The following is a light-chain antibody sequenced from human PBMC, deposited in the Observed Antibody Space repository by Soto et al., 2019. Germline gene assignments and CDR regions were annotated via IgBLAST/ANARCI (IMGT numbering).Light chain of an antibody. CDR1: QNISSW. J-gene: IGKJ2*01. CDR3: QHYNYHSPYT. CDR2: DAF. V-gene: IGKV1-5*01. Sequence: DIQMTQFPSTLSASVGDRVTITCRASQNISSWLAWYQQKPGKAPKLLIYDAFSLERGVPSRFSGSGSGTEFSLTLSGLQPEDLATYYFQHYNYHSPYTFGQGTKLEIK.